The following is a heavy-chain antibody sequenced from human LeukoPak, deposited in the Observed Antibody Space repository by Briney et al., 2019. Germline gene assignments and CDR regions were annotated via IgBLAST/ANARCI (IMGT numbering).Heavy chain of an antibody. CDR2: IIPIFGTA. D-gene: IGHD2/OR15-2a*01. J-gene: IGHJ6*03. CDR1: GGTFSSYA. Sequence: SVKVSCKASGGTFSSYAISWVRQASGQGLEWMGGIIPIFGTANYAQKFQGRVTITADESTSTAYMELSSLRSEDTAVYYCARARTYLQTIRGYYHYYMDVWGKGTTVTVSS. V-gene: IGHV1-69*13. CDR3: ARARTYLQTIRGYYHYYMDV.